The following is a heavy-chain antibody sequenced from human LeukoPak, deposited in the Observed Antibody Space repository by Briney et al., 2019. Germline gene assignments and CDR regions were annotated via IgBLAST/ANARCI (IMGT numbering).Heavy chain of an antibody. V-gene: IGHV3-30*18. CDR3: AKPLDYVWGSYCFDY. Sequence: QPGRSLRLSCAASGFTFSSYDMHWVRQAPGKGLEWVAVISYDGSNKYYADSVKGRFTISRDNSKNTLYLQMNSLRAEDTAVYYCAKPLDYVWGSYCFDYWGQGTLVTVSS. CDR1: GFTFSSYD. CDR2: ISYDGSNK. D-gene: IGHD3-16*01. J-gene: IGHJ4*02.